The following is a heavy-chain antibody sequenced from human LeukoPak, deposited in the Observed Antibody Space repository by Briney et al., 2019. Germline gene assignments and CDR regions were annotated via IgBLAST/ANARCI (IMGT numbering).Heavy chain of an antibody. CDR3: TTDVRFLEWLSSARDYYYYMDV. Sequence: PGGSLRLSCAASGFTFSNAWMSWVRQAPGKGLEWVGRIKSKTDGGTTDYAAPVKGRFTISRDDSKNTLYLQMNSLKTEDTAVYYCTTDVRFLEWLSSARDYYYYMDVWGKGTTVTVSS. V-gene: IGHV3-15*01. CDR2: IKSKTDGGTT. J-gene: IGHJ6*03. CDR1: GFTFSNAW. D-gene: IGHD3-3*01.